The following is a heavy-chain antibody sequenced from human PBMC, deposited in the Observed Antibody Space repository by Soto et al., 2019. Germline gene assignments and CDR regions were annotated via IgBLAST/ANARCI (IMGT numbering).Heavy chain of an antibody. CDR2: ISGSGSTI. V-gene: IGHV3-23*01. CDR3: AKDTVRVVTKGFDY. CDR1: GFTFSSYA. D-gene: IGHD3-3*01. Sequence: PGGSLRLSCAASGFTFSSYAVSWVRQAPGKGPEWISSISGSGSTIYYADSVKGRFTISRDNSKNTLYLQMNSLRAEDTAVYYCAKDTVRVVTKGFDYWGQGTLVTVSS. J-gene: IGHJ4*02.